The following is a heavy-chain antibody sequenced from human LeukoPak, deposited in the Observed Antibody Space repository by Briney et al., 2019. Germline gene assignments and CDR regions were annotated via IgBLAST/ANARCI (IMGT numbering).Heavy chain of an antibody. CDR3: ARSIGAAGYVY. CDR1: GYTFTSYY. V-gene: IGHV1-46*01. Sequence: ASVKVSCKASGYTFTSYYLHWVRQAPGQGLEWMGIINPSGGTTIYAQKFQGRATMTRDTSTSTVYMELSSLRSEDTAVYYCARSIGAAGYVYWGQGTLVTVSS. J-gene: IGHJ4*02. D-gene: IGHD6-13*01. CDR2: INPSGGTT.